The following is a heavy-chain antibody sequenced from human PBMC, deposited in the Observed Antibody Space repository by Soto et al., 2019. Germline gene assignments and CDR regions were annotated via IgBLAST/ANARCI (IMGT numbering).Heavy chain of an antibody. Sequence: ASVKVSCKASGYTFTSYDINWVRQATGQGLEWMGWMNPNSGNTGYAQKFQGRVTMTRNTSISTAYMELSSLRSEDTAVYYCAAIHGDQDDDAFDIWGQGTMVTVSS. J-gene: IGHJ3*02. CDR3: AAIHGDQDDDAFDI. CDR2: MNPNSGNT. D-gene: IGHD4-17*01. V-gene: IGHV1-8*01. CDR1: GYTFTSYD.